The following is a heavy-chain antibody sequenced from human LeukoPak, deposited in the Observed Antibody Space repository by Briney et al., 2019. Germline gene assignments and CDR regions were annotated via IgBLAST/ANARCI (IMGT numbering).Heavy chain of an antibody. CDR2: ISSSGSSI. D-gene: IGHD1-14*01. J-gene: IGHJ4*02. Sequence: GGSLRLSCAASGFSFSDYYMSWIRQAPGKGLEWVSYISSSGSSIYYADSVKGRFTISRDNAKNSLYLQMNSLRAEDTAVYYCARALADAPGDYWGQGTLVTVSS. V-gene: IGHV3-11*01. CDR1: GFSFSDYY. CDR3: ARALADAPGDY.